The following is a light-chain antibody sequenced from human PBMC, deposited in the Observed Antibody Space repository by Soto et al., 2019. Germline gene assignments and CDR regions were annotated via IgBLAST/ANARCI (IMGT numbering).Light chain of an antibody. CDR3: TSYAITSPYV. CDR2: EVS. J-gene: IGLJ1*01. Sequence: QSALTQPASVSGSPVQSITISCTGTSSDVGGYDYVSWYQHHTGKAPKLLIFEVSNRPSEVPNRFSGSKSGNTASLTISGLQREDEADYYCTSYAITSPYVFGTGTKVTVL. V-gene: IGLV2-14*01. CDR1: SSDVGGYDY.